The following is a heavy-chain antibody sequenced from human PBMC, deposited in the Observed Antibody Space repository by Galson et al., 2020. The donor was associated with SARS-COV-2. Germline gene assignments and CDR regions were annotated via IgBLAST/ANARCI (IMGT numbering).Heavy chain of an antibody. J-gene: IGHJ6*02. D-gene: IGHD2-15*01. CDR1: GFTFSSYE. Sequence: GESLKISCAASGFTFSSYEMNWVRQAPGKGLEWVSYISSSGSTIYYADSVKGRFTISRDNAKNSLYLQMNSLRAEDTAVYYCARDRPHCSGGSCHTKYYGMDVWGQGTTVTVSS. V-gene: IGHV3-48*03. CDR3: ARDRPHCSGGSCHTKYYGMDV. CDR2: ISSSGSTI.